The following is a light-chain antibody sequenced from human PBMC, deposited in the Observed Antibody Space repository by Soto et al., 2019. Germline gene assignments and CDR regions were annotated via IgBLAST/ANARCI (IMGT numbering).Light chain of an antibody. CDR3: QQYSYWPPLT. CDR2: GAS. Sequence: EIVMTQSPATLSVSPGERATLSCRASQSISSSLAWYQHKAGQAPRLLIHGASTRATGIPDRFSGSGSGTEVALTISSLQTEDCAVYYCQQYSYWPPLTFGGGTKVEIK. CDR1: QSISSS. V-gene: IGKV3-15*01. J-gene: IGKJ4*01.